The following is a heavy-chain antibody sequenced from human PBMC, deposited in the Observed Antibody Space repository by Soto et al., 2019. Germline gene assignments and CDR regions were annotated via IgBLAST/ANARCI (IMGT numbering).Heavy chain of an antibody. J-gene: IGHJ6*02. D-gene: IGHD3-9*01. CDR1: GYTFTSYG. CDR2: MNPNSGNT. CDR3: ARGPPGYFDWLSYYYYYGMDV. Sequence: ASVKVSCKASGYTFTSYGINWVRQATGQGPEWMGWMNPNSGNTGYAQKFQGRVTMTRNTSISTAYMELSSLRSEDTAVYYCARGPPGYFDWLSYYYYYGMDVWGQGTTVTVSS. V-gene: IGHV1-8*01.